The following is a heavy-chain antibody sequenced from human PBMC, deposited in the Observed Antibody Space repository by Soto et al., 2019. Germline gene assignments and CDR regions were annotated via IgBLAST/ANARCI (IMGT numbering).Heavy chain of an antibody. J-gene: IGHJ5*02. D-gene: IGHD3-22*01. V-gene: IGHV4-30-4*01. CDR2: IYYSGST. CDR3: ARAGDSSGYGLGNWFDP. CDR1: GGSISSGDYY. Sequence: TSETLSLTCTVSGGSISSGDYYWSWIRQPPGKGLEWIGYIYYSGSTYYNPSLKSRVTISVDTSKTQFSLKLSSVTAADTAVYYCARAGDSSGYGLGNWFDPWGQGTLVTVSS.